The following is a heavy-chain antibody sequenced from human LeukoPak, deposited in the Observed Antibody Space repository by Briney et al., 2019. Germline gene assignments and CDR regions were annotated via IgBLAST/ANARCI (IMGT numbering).Heavy chain of an antibody. D-gene: IGHD1-26*01. V-gene: IGHV3-11*05. Sequence: GGSLRLSCAASGFTFSDYYMSWIRQAPGKGLEWVSFISSSGSYTHYADSVKGRFTISRDNAKNSLYLQMNSLRTEDTAVYYCAKDKKWDYYFDYWGQGTLVTVSS. CDR1: GFTFSDYY. CDR2: ISSSGSYT. J-gene: IGHJ4*02. CDR3: AKDKKWDYYFDY.